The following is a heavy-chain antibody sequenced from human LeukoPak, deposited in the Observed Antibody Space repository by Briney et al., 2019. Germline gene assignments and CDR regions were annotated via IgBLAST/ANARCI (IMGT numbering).Heavy chain of an antibody. D-gene: IGHD2-15*01. CDR3: ARGGYCSGGSCYVGYYYYYMDV. V-gene: IGHV1-46*01. Sequence: GASVKVSCKASGYTFTNYYIHWVRQAPGQGLEWMGLINPGGDNTDYAQNFQGRVTMTRDTSTSTVYMGLSSLRSEDTAVYYCARGGYCSGGSCYVGYYYYYMDVWGKGTTVTISS. CDR2: INPGGDNT. CDR1: GYTFTNYY. J-gene: IGHJ6*03.